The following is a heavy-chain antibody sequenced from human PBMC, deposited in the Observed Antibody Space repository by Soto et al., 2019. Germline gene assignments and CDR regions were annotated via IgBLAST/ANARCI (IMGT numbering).Heavy chain of an antibody. V-gene: IGHV1-69*02. J-gene: IGHJ4*02. CDR3: ARDNDILIVIWGLAK. Sequence: GASVKVSCKASGGTFSSYTISWVRQAPGQGLEWMGRIIPILGIANYAQKFQGRVTITADKSTSTAYMELSSLRSDDTAVYYCARDNDILIVIWGLAKGGQETLVTASS. D-gene: IGHD3-9*01. CDR1: GGTFSSYT. CDR2: IIPILGIA.